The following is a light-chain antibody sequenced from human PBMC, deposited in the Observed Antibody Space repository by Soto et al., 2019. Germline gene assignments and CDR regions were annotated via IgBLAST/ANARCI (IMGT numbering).Light chain of an antibody. CDR3: QQYNSYWT. Sequence: DIQMTQSPSSVCASVGDRVTISCRASQGVTTWLAWYQQKPGRAPKLLIYDASSLESGVPSRFSGSGSGTEFTLTISSLQPDDFATYYCQQYNSYWTFGQGTKVDIK. CDR2: DAS. J-gene: IGKJ1*01. CDR1: QGVTTW. V-gene: IGKV1-5*01.